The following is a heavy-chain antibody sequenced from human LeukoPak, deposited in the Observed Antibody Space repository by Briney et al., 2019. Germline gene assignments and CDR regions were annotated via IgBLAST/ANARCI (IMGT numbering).Heavy chain of an antibody. J-gene: IGHJ6*02. D-gene: IGHD3-10*01. Sequence: GSVKVSCKASCYTFTSYAIACVGQAPRQELQWMGWISAYNGGTNYAQKFRGRVTITTDTSTNTGYMELRSLRADDTAVYFCARDQLRYYGSNNYYSDMDFWGQGTTVTVSS. V-gene: IGHV1-18*01. CDR2: ISAYNGGT. CDR1: CYTFTSYA. CDR3: ARDQLRYYGSNNYYSDMDF.